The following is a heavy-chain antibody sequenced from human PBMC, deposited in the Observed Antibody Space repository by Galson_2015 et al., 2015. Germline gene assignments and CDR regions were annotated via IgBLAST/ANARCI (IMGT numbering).Heavy chain of an antibody. CDR3: ARSTINLDY. CDR2: INADGGST. J-gene: IGHJ4*02. CDR1: GFTFSSYW. V-gene: IGHV3-74*01. D-gene: IGHD3-3*01. Sequence: SLRLSCAASGFTFSSYWMHWVRQAPGKGLVWVSRINADGGSTTYADSVKGRFTIPRDNAKNTLYLQMNSLRPEDTAVYYCARSTINLDYWGQGALVTVSS.